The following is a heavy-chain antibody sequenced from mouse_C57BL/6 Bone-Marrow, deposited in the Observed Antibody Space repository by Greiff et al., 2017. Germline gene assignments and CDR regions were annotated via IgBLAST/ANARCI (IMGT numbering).Heavy chain of an antibody. CDR3: ARN. V-gene: IGHV2-2*01. J-gene: IGHJ4*01. CDR1: GFSLTSYG. CDR2: IWSGGST. Sequence: VKLQQSGPGLVQPSQSLSITCTVSGFSLTSYGVHWVRQSPGKGLEWLGVIWSGGSTDDNAAFISRLSISKDNSKSQVFFKMNSLQADDTAIYYCARNWGQGTSVTVSS.